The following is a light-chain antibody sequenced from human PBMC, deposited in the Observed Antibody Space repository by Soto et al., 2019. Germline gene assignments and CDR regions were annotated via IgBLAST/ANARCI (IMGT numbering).Light chain of an antibody. CDR2: DAS. CDR3: QQYDTFSGT. CDR1: QSVSGW. V-gene: IGKV1-5*01. Sequence: IQMTEAPAALSVFVGDTVAVTCLASQSVSGWLAWYQQKPGEAPKLLIYDASALPRGVPSRFSGSGSGTKFTLTIASLQPDDFATYYCQQYDTFSGTFGPGTKVDIK. J-gene: IGKJ1*01.